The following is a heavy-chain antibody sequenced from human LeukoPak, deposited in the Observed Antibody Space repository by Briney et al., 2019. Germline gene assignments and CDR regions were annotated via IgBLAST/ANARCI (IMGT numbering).Heavy chain of an antibody. CDR2: ISYDGSNK. J-gene: IGHJ3*02. Sequence: GGSLRLSCATSGFTFSSYGMHWVRQAPGKGLQWVAVISYDGSNKYYADSVKGRFTISRDNSKNTLYLQMNSLRAEDTAVYYCAKEGGSGAFDIWGQGTMVTVSS. CDR1: GFTFSSYG. V-gene: IGHV3-30*18. CDR3: AKEGGSGAFDI. D-gene: IGHD3-10*01.